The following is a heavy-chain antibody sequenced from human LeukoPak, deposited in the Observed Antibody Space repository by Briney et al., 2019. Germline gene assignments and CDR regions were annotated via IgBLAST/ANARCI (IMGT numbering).Heavy chain of an antibody. V-gene: IGHV3-64*01. CDR1: GFTFSRYA. J-gene: IGHJ6*02. CDR3: ARDDGGYGSGSHYYFYSMDV. Sequence: GGSLRLSCAASGFTFSRYAMHWVRQAPGKGLQFVSAISTSGGSTSYANSVRGRFTISRDNSKNTLHLQMGSLRAEDMAVYYCARDDGGYGSGSHYYFYSMDVWGQGTTVTDSS. D-gene: IGHD3-10*01. CDR2: ISTSGGST.